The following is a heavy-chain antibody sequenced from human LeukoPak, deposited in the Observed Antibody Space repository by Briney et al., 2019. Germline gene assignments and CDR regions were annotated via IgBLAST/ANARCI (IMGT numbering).Heavy chain of an antibody. V-gene: IGHV3-21*01. J-gene: IGHJ5*02. CDR2: ISSSSSYI. D-gene: IGHD6-13*01. CDR1: GFTFSSYS. CDR3: ARAAAAGNWFDP. Sequence: PGRSLRLSCAASGFTFSSYSMNSVRQAPGKGLEWVSSISSSSSYIYYADSVKGRFTISRDNAKNSLYLQMNSLRAEDTAVYYCARAAAAGNWFDPWGQGTLVTVSS.